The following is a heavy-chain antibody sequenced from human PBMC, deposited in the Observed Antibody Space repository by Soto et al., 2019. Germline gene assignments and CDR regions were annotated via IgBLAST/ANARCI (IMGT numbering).Heavy chain of an antibody. J-gene: IGHJ6*01. Sequence: PGGSLRLSCAASGFTFSSYAMSWVRQAPGKGLEWVSAISGSGGSTYYADSVKGRFTISRDNSKNTLYLQMNSLRAEDTAVYYCAKASPVPFSSSYYYYYGMYVWGQGTTVTVSS. V-gene: IGHV3-23*01. CDR3: AKASPVPFSSSYYYYYGMYV. CDR1: GFTFSSYA. CDR2: ISGSGGST.